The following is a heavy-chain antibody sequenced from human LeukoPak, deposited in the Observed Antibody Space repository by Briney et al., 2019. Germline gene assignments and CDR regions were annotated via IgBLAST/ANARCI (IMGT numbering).Heavy chain of an antibody. V-gene: IGHV3-21*01. CDR2: ISSSSSYI. Sequence: PGGSLRLSCAASGFTFSSYSMNWVRQAPGKGLEWVSSISSSSSYIYYADSVKGRFTISRDNAKNSLYLQMNSLRAEDTAVYYCARVRGVGATVAVGNYWGQGTLVTVSS. D-gene: IGHD1-26*01. CDR3: ARVRGVGATVAVGNY. CDR1: GFTFSSYS. J-gene: IGHJ4*02.